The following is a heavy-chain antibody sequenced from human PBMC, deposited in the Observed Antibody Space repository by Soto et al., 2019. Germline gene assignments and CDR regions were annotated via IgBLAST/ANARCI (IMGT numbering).Heavy chain of an antibody. V-gene: IGHV4-61*08. CDR3: ARDWGLRHFDGNYYGVDV. Sequence: PSETLSLTCAVSGGSISSGGYSWSWIRQPPGKGLEWIGYIFYSGNTNYNPSLKSRVTISVDTSKNQVSLNLRSVTAADTAVYYCARDWGLRHFDGNYYGVDVWGQGTTVTVS. D-gene: IGHD3-9*01. CDR2: IFYSGNT. CDR1: GGSISSGGYS. J-gene: IGHJ6*02.